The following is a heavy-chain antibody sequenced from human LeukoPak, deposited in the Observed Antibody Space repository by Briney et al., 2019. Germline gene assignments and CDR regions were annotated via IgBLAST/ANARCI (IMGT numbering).Heavy chain of an antibody. CDR3: ATTMVRYYFDY. J-gene: IGHJ4*02. CDR1: GFTFSSYW. CDR2: IKQDGSEK. D-gene: IGHD3-10*01. V-gene: IGHV3-7*01. Sequence: GGSLRLSCAASGFTFSSYWMSWVRQAPGKGLEWVANIKQDGSEKYHVDSVKGRFTISRDNAKNSLYLQMNSLRAEDTAVYYCATTMVRYYFDYWGQGTLVTVSS.